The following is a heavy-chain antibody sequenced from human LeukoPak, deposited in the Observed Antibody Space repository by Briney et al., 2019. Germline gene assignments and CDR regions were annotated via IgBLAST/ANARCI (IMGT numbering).Heavy chain of an antibody. Sequence: GGSLRLSCAASGFSFSTYSFSWVRQAPGKGLEWVSGISASGGDTFYAVSVKGRFTISRDNSKNTLSLQMNSLRVEDTAIYYCAKDVRRCSGACTWGQGTLVTVSS. J-gene: IGHJ5*02. CDR2: ISASGGDT. D-gene: IGHD2-15*01. CDR1: GFSFSTYS. V-gene: IGHV3-23*01. CDR3: AKDVRRCSGACT.